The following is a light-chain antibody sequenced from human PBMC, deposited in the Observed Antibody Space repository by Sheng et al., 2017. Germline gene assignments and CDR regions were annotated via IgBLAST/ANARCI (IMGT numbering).Light chain of an antibody. CDR1: SLGVDS. Sequence: SSVLTQSPSVSVAPGQTARLTCGGSSLGVDSVHWYQQKTGQAPVLVVYEDKYRPSGIPERFSGSKSENTAILTISRVEAGDEADYYCQGWDVNTDVLFGGGTRLTVL. V-gene: IGLV3-21*02. J-gene: IGLJ2*01. CDR2: EDK. CDR3: QGWDVNTDVL.